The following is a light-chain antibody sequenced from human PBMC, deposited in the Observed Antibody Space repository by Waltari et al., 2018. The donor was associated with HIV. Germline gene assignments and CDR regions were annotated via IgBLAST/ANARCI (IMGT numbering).Light chain of an antibody. J-gene: IGKJ1*01. Sequence: DIVMTQSPDSLAVSLGARATINCKYSQSVLHSSNNKNYLAWYQQKPGQPPNLLIYWASTRESGVPDRFSGSGSGTDFTLTISSLQAEDVAVYYCQQYYNSPLTFGQGTKVEIK. CDR2: WAS. V-gene: IGKV4-1*01. CDR1: QSVLHSSNNKNY. CDR3: QQYYNSPLT.